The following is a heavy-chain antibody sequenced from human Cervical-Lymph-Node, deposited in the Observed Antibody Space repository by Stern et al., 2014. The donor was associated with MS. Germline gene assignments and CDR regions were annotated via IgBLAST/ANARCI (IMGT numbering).Heavy chain of an antibody. J-gene: IGHJ6*02. V-gene: IGHV1-2*06. CDR2: IDPNSGGT. Sequence: QVQLVQSGAEVKKPGASLKVSCKTSGYTFTAFHIHWVRQAPGQGLEWMGRIDPNSGGTLYLQKYEGRGIMTRDRSISTAYMVLSSLRSADPAVYYCARISLLAAGRGPYVLDVGGQGPPVPVPS. D-gene: IGHD2/OR15-2a*01. CDR3: ARISLLAAGRGPYVLDV. CDR1: GYTFTAFH.